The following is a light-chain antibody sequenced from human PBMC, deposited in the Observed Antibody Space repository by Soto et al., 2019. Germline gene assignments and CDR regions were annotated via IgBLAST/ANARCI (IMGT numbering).Light chain of an antibody. J-gene: IGKJ1*01. CDR2: KVS. CDR1: QNISNY. CDR3: QHHYSYSQA. V-gene: IGKV3-11*01. Sequence: LTQSLANMSLSPGLRATLSCRASQNISNYLIWYQQKPGQAPRLLIYKVSNWASGIPARFSGSGSGTDFTLTISSLQPDDFAVYYCQHHYSYSQAFGQGNKVDIK.